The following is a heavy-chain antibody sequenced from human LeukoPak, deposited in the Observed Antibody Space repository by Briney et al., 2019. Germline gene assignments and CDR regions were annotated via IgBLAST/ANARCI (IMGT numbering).Heavy chain of an antibody. CDR2: IYYSGST. D-gene: IGHD4-17*01. CDR3: ARRSSDYGDYGAGGIGY. J-gene: IGHJ4*02. Sequence: SETLSLTCTVSGGSISSSSYYWGWIRQPPGKGLEWIGSIYYSGSTYYNPSLKSRVTISVDTSKNQFSLKLSSVTAADTAVYYCARRSSDYGDYGAGGIGYWGQGTLVTVSS. V-gene: IGHV4-39*01. CDR1: GGSISSSSYY.